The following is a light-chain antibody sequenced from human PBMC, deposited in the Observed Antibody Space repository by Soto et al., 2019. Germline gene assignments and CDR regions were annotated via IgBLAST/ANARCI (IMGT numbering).Light chain of an antibody. CDR1: QSVSSN. V-gene: IGKV3-15*01. CDR2: DAS. Sequence: EIVMTQSPATLSVSPGERAALSCRAIQSVSSNFAWYQQKPGQAPRLLIYDASTRATGIPARFSGSGSGTEFTLTISSLQSEDFAVYYCQQYNNWPLNFGHGTRLEIK. J-gene: IGKJ5*01. CDR3: QQYNNWPLN.